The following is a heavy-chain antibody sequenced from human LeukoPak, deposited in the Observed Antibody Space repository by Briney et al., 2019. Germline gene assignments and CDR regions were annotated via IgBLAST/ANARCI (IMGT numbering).Heavy chain of an antibody. Sequence: SETLSLTCTVSGGSISSGGYYWSWIRQPPGKGLEWIGYIYHSGSTYYNPSLKSRVTISVDRSKNQFSLKLSSVTAADTAVYYCASQYCSRTSCYNRYFDLWGRGTLVTVSS. V-gene: IGHV4-30-2*01. CDR3: ASQYCSRTSCYNRYFDL. D-gene: IGHD2-2*02. CDR1: GGSISSGGYY. J-gene: IGHJ2*01. CDR2: IYHSGST.